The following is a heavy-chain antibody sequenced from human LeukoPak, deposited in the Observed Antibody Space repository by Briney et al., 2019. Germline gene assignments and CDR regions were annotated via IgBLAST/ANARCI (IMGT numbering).Heavy chain of an antibody. CDR3: ARAPYGDYQLTRNWFDP. V-gene: IGHV1-69*04. D-gene: IGHD2-2*01. CDR2: TIPILGIA. J-gene: IGHJ5*02. Sequence: GSSVKVSCKASGGTFSSYAISWVRQAPGQGLEWMGRTIPILGIANYAQKFQGRVTLTADKSTNTAYMELSSLRSEDTAVYYCARAPYGDYQLTRNWFDPWGQGTLVTVSS. CDR1: GGTFSSYA.